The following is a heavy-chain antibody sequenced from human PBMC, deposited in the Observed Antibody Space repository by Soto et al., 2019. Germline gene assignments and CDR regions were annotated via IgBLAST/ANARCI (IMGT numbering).Heavy chain of an antibody. D-gene: IGHD6-13*01. CDR3: ASHEAAAVPEIY. CDR1: GGSISSGDYY. CDR2: IYYSGST. J-gene: IGHJ1*01. Sequence: PSETLSLTCTVSGGSISSGDYYWSWIRQPPGKGLEWIGYIYYSGSTYDNPSLKSRVTISVDTSKNQFSLKLSSVTAADTAVYYCASHEAAAVPEIYWGQGTLVTVSS. V-gene: IGHV4-30-4*01.